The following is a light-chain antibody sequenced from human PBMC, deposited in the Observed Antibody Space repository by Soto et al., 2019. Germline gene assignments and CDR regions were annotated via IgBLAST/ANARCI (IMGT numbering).Light chain of an antibody. J-gene: IGLJ2*01. V-gene: IGLV2-23*02. CDR3: CSYAGGRTLV. Sequence: QSVLTQPASVSGSPGQSITISCTGTSSDVGSYSLVSWYQQHPGKAPKLLIYGVTKRPSGVSDRFSGSKSGNTASLTISGLQAEDEADYHCCSYAGGRTLVFGGGTQLTVL. CDR1: SSDVGSYSL. CDR2: GVT.